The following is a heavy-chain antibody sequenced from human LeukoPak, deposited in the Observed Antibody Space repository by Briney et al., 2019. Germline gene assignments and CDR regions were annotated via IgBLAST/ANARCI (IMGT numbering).Heavy chain of an antibody. CDR1: GGSISGNY. CDR2: IYYSGST. J-gene: IGHJ2*01. D-gene: IGHD1-1*01. Sequence: PSETLSLTCAVYGGSISGNYWSWLRQPPGKGLEWIGYIYYSGSTNSSPSLKSRVTISVDTSKNQFSLRLSSVTAADTAVYYCARGGRTPIPGPGSNFDLWGRGTPVTVSS. V-gene: IGHV4-59*08. CDR3: ARGGRTPIPGPGSNFDL.